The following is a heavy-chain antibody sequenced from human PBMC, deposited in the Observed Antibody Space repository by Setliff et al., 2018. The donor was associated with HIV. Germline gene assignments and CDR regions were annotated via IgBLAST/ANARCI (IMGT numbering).Heavy chain of an antibody. CDR3: ATIVESSGYHGGNYFDF. V-gene: IGHV3-30*02. J-gene: IGHJ4*02. CDR2: IRYDGSNK. Sequence: GGSLRLSCAASGFIFSSYGMHWVRQAPGKGLGWVAFIRYDGSNKYYADSVKGRFTISRDNSKNTLYLQMNSLRAEDTAVYYCATIVESSGYHGGNYFDFWGLGSLVTVSS. D-gene: IGHD3-22*01. CDR1: GFIFSSYG.